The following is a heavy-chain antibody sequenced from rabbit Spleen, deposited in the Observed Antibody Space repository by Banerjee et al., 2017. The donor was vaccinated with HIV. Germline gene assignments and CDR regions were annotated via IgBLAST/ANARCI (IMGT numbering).Heavy chain of an antibody. CDR2: IGASTSSST. V-gene: IGHV1S45*01. CDR3: AREYGAGSTYDTAIDL. CDR1: GVSFSSGYY. D-gene: IGHD8-1*01. Sequence: EQLEESGGGLVKPEGSLTLTCKASGVSFSSGYYMCWVRQAPGKGLEWIACIGASTSSSTYYASWAKGRFTISKTSSTTVTLQMTSLTAADTATYFCAREYGAGSTYDTAIDLWGPGTLVTVS. J-gene: IGHJ4*01.